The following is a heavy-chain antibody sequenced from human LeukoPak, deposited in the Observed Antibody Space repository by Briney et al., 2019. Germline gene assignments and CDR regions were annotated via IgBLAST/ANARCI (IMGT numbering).Heavy chain of an antibody. CDR3: ARIRFGQQLVRPYYYGMDV. CDR1: GFTFSSYS. V-gene: IGHV4-34*01. D-gene: IGHD6-13*01. J-gene: IGHJ6*02. CDR2: INHSGST. Sequence: NPGGSLRLSCAASGFTFSSYSMNWVRQPPGKGLEWIGEINHSGSTNYNPSLKSRVTISVDTSKNQFSLKLSSVTAADTAVYYCARIRFGQQLVRPYYYGMDVWGQGTTVTVSS.